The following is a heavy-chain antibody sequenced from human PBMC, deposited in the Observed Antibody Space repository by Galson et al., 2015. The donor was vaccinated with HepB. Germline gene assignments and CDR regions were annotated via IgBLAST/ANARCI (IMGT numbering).Heavy chain of an antibody. D-gene: IGHD1-26*01. CDR3: ARPSIVGATGYFDY. Sequence: QSGAEVKKPGESLKISCTASGYSFTSYWIGWVRQTPGKGLEWMGIIYTGDSDTRYSPSFQGQVTISADKSISTAFLQWGSLKASDTAIYYCARPSIVGATGYFDYWGQGTLVTVSS. CDR2: IYTGDSDT. V-gene: IGHV5-51*01. CDR1: GYSFTSYW. J-gene: IGHJ4*02.